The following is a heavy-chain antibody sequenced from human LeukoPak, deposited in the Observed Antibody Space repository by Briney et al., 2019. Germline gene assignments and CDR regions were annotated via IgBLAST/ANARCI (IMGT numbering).Heavy chain of an antibody. J-gene: IGHJ4*02. Sequence: GEALKISCKGSGYSFTSYWIGWVRQMPGKGLGWMGIIYPGDSDTRYSPSFQGQVTISADKSISTAYLQWRSLKASDTAMYYCARENKDGYKYFDYWGQGTLVTVSS. D-gene: IGHD5-24*01. CDR1: GYSFTSYW. CDR2: IYPGDSDT. CDR3: ARENKDGYKYFDY. V-gene: IGHV5-51*01.